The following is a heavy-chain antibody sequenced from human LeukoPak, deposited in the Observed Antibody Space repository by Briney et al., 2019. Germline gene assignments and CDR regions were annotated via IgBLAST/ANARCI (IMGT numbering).Heavy chain of an antibody. Sequence: SSETLSLTCTVSGGSISSSSYYWGWIRQPPGKGLEWIGSIYYSGSTYYNPSLKSRVTISVDKSKNQFSLKLSSVTAADTAVYYCARGGEAHQLLHPQHYFDYWGQGTLVTVSS. V-gene: IGHV4-39*07. D-gene: IGHD2-2*01. CDR3: ARGGEAHQLLHPQHYFDY. CDR2: IYYSGST. J-gene: IGHJ4*02. CDR1: GGSISSSSYY.